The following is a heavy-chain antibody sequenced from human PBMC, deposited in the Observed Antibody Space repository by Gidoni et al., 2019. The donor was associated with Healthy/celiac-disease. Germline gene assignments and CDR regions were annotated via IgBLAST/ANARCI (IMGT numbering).Heavy chain of an antibody. D-gene: IGHD3-10*01. CDR3: ARDREVQGYYYGMDV. Sequence: QVQLVESGGGVVQPGRSLRLTRAASGFTLRSYAMHWVRQAPGKGLEWVAVISYDGSNKYYADSVKCRFTISRDNSKNTLYLQMNSLRAEDTAVYYCARDREVQGYYYGMDVWGKGTTVTVSS. J-gene: IGHJ6*04. V-gene: IGHV3-30-3*01. CDR2: ISYDGSNK. CDR1: GFTLRSYA.